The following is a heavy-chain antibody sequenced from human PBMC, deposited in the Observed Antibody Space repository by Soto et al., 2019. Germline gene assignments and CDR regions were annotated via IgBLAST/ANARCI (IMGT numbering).Heavy chain of an antibody. CDR1: GGSISSYY. Sequence: SETLSLTCTVSGGSISSYYWSWIRQPPGKGLEWIGYIYYSGSTNYNPSLKSRVTISVDTSKNQFSLKLSSVTAADTAVYYCASTFSIFPAAISWFDPWGQGTLVTVSS. V-gene: IGHV4-59*01. J-gene: IGHJ5*02. CDR2: IYYSGST. CDR3: ASTFSIFPAAISWFDP. D-gene: IGHD2-2*02.